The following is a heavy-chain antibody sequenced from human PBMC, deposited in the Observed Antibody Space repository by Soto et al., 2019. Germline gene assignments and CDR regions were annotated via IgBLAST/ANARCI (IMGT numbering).Heavy chain of an antibody. D-gene: IGHD6-6*01. CDR1: GYTFTSYS. J-gene: IGHJ5*02. V-gene: IGHV1-18*01. CDR2: INVYTGNT. CDR3: AREVVETSSLWLDP. Sequence: ASVKVSCKASGYTFTSYSISWVRQAPGQGLEWMGWINVYTGNTNYAQMFQGRVTMTTDTSTSTAYMELRSLRSDDTAVYYCAREVVETSSLWLDPWGQGTLVTVSS.